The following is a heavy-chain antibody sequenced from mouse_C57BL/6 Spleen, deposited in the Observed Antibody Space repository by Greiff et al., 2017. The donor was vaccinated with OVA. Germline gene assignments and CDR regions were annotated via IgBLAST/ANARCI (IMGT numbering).Heavy chain of an antibody. Sequence: EVMLVESGGGLVQSGRSLRLSCATSGFTFSDFYMEWVRQAPGKGLEWIAASRTNANDSTSEYNVSVKGRFIVSRDTSQSILDLQMNALRAEDAAIDYCARENSYYYSMDDWGQGTSVTVSS. CDR1: GFTFSDFY. V-gene: IGHV7-1*01. CDR2: SRTNANDSTS. CDR3: ARENSYYYSMDD. J-gene: IGHJ4*01.